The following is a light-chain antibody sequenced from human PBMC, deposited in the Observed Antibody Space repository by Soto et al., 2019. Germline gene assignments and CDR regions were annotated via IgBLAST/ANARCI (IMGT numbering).Light chain of an antibody. V-gene: IGKV3-11*01. J-gene: IGKJ1*01. Sequence: EIVMTQSPDTLFVSLGEGATLSCRASQSVSSHLAWYQHKPGQAPRLLIYDASNRATGIPARFSGSGSGTDFTLTISSLEPEDFAVYYCQQRSSWPTFGQGTKVDIK. CDR3: QQRSSWPT. CDR1: QSVSSH. CDR2: DAS.